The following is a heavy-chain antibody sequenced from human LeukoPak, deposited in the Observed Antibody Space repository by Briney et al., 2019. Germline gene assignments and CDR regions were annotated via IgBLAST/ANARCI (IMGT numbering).Heavy chain of an antibody. CDR1: GFTFSNFW. CDR3: ARDPSAVAGNFDY. D-gene: IGHD6-19*01. J-gene: IGHJ4*02. Sequence: GGSLRLSYAASGFTFSNFWMHWVRQAPGKGLVWVSRIDSDGSITDYADSVKGRFTISRDNAKNTLYLQMNSLRAEDTAVYYCARDPSAVAGNFDYWGQGTLVTVSS. CDR2: IDSDGSIT. V-gene: IGHV3-74*01.